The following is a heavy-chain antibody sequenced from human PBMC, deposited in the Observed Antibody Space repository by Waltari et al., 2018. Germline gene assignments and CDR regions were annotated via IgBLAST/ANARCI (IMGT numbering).Heavy chain of an antibody. CDR3: ARDVGGEYCSSTSCSYYYGMDV. Sequence: STNYNPSLKSRVTISVDTSKNQFSLKLSSVTAADTAVYYCARDVGGEYCSSTSCSYYYGMDVWGQGTTVTVSS. D-gene: IGHD2-2*01. J-gene: IGHJ6*02. V-gene: IGHV4-59*01. CDR2: ST.